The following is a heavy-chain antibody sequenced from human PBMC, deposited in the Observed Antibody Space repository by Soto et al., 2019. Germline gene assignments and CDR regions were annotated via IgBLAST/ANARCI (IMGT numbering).Heavy chain of an antibody. Sequence: PGGSLRLSCAAPGFTFSDYYMSWIRQAPGKGLEWVSYISSSSSYTNYADSVKGRFTISRDNAKNSLYLQMNSLRAEDTAVYYCATSIAARLVFDYWGQGTLVTVSS. D-gene: IGHD6-6*01. CDR2: ISSSSSYT. CDR1: GFTFSDYY. J-gene: IGHJ4*02. V-gene: IGHV3-11*06. CDR3: ATSIAARLVFDY.